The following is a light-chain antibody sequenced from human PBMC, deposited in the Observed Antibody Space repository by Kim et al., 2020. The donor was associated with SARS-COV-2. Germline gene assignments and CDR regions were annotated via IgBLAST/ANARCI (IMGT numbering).Light chain of an antibody. CDR2: NNR. V-gene: IGLV1-40*01. J-gene: IGLJ3*02. CDR3: QSYDNSLRAWV. CDR1: SSNVGAGYD. Sequence: QSVLTQPPSVSGAPGQRVTISCTVISSNVGAGYDVHWFQQLPGTAPKLLIYNNRNRPSGVPDRFSGSKSGTSASLAITGLQAEDEANYYCQSYDNSLRAWVFGGGTQLTVL.